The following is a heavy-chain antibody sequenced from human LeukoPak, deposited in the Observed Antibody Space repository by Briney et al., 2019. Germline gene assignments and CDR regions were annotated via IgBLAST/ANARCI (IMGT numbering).Heavy chain of an antibody. J-gene: IGHJ4*02. V-gene: IGHV3-23*01. Sequence: PGGSLRLSCAASGFTFSSYAMTWVRQAPGKGLEWVSAITTGGDITYYADSVKGRFTISRDNSKNTLYLQMNSLRAEDTAVYYCAKDSPLTNYYNDLDYWGQGTLVTVSS. D-gene: IGHD3-9*01. CDR1: GFTFSSYA. CDR2: ITTGGDIT. CDR3: AKDSPLTNYYNDLDY.